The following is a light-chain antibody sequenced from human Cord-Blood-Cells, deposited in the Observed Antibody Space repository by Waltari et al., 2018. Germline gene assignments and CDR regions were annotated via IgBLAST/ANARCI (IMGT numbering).Light chain of an antibody. CDR3: QQYGSSPGT. V-gene: IGKV3-20*01. CDR2: GAS. J-gene: IGKJ1*01. CDR1: QSVSSSY. Sequence: EIVLTQSPGTLSLSPGERATLSCRASQSVSSSYLAWYQQKPGQAPRLLIYGASSRATGIPVRFSGSESGTDFTLTISRLEPEDFSVYYCQQYGSSPGTFGQGTKVEIK.